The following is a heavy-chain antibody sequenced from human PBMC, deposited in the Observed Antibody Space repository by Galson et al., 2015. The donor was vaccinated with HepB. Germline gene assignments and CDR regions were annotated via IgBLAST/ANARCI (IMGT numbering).Heavy chain of an antibody. D-gene: IGHD6-19*01. Sequence: SLRLSCAASGFSFSSFGMNRVRQAPGKGLEWVSYISNSGSAIYYADSVQGRFTISRDNAENSLYLQMNSLRDDDTAVYYCARSRGWFGYWGQGTLVTVSS. V-gene: IGHV3-48*02. CDR2: ISNSGSAI. CDR1: GFSFSSFG. CDR3: ARSRGWFGY. J-gene: IGHJ4*02.